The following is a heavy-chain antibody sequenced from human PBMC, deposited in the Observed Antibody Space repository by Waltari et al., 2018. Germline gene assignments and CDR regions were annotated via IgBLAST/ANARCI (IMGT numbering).Heavy chain of an antibody. CDR1: GDSVPSASAA. CDR3: ARWSHGCHIFDV. J-gene: IGHJ3*01. V-gene: IGHV6-1*01. Sequence: QVPLQQSGPGLVNSSQTVSVPCAIAGDSVPSASAAWTLIRHSPSRGLELLGRTYYKSKWYDEYALSVKSRIIINPDTSKNQFSLQLNSVTPEDTAVYYCARWSHGCHIFDVWGQGTMVTVSS. CDR2: TYYKSKWYD. D-gene: IGHD2-15*01.